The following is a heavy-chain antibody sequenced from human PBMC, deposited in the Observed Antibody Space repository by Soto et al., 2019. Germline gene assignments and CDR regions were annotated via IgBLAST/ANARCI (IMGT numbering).Heavy chain of an antibody. Sequence: QVQLVQSGAEVKKPGSLVKVSCKASGGTFSSYAISWVRQAPGQGLEWMGGIIPIFGTTNYAQKFQGRVTITADESQSTAYMELSSLRSEDTAVYYCARVVTVVKSFHYWYFDLWGRGTLVTVSS. V-gene: IGHV1-69*12. D-gene: IGHD2-15*01. J-gene: IGHJ2*01. CDR1: GGTFSSYA. CDR2: IIPIFGTT. CDR3: ARVVTVVKSFHYWYFDL.